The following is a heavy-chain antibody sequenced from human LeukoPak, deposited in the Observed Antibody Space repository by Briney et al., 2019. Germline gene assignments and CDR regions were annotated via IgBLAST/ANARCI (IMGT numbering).Heavy chain of an antibody. CDR2: IKQDGSEK. V-gene: IGHV3-7*02. Sequence: GGSLRLSCAASGFSFSSYWMSWVRQAPGKGLEWVANIKQDGSEKYYVDSVKGRFTISRDNAKNSLYLQMNSLRAEDTAVYYCARHNPYSSGWYCFDDWGQGTLVTVS. CDR1: GFSFSSYW. D-gene: IGHD6-13*01. J-gene: IGHJ4*02. CDR3: ARHNPYSSGWYCFDD.